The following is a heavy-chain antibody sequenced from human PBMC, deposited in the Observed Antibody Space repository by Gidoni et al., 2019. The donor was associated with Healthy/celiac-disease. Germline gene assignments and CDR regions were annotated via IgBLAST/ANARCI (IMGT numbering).Heavy chain of an antibody. D-gene: IGHD6-13*01. CDR1: GGSFSGYY. Sequence: QVQLQQWGAGLLMPSETLSLTCAVYGGSFSGYYWSWIRQPPGKGLEWIGEINHSGSTNYNPSLKSRVTISVDTSKNQFSLKLSSVTAADTAVYYCARLTIAAAGRTYYFDYWGQGTLVTVSS. CDR3: ARLTIAAAGRTYYFDY. J-gene: IGHJ4*02. V-gene: IGHV4-34*01. CDR2: INHSGST.